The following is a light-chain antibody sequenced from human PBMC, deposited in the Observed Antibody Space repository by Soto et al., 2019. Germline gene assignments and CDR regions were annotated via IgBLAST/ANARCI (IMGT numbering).Light chain of an antibody. CDR3: QQYGSSPWT. V-gene: IGKV3-20*01. Sequence: EIVLTQSPGTLSLPPGERATLSCRAGQSVSSSYLAWYQQKPGQAPRPLIYGASSRAIGIPDRFSGSGSGTDFTLTISRLEPEDFAVYYCQQYGSSPWTFGQGTKVDIK. CDR2: GAS. CDR1: QSVSSSY. J-gene: IGKJ1*01.